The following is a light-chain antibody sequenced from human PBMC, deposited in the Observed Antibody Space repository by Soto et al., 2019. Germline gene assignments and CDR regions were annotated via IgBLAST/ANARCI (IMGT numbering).Light chain of an antibody. Sequence: EMVLRQSPGTLSLSPGERATLSCSASQSVSSSYLAWYQQKPGQAPRLLIYGASSRATGIPDRFSGSGSGTDFTLTISRLEPEDFAVYYCQQYGSSTITFGQGTRLEI. CDR2: GAS. CDR3: QQYGSSTIT. V-gene: IGKV3-20*01. J-gene: IGKJ5*01. CDR1: QSVSSSY.